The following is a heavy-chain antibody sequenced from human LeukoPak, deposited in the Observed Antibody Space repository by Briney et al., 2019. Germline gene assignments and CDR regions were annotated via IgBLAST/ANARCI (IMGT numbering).Heavy chain of an antibody. V-gene: IGHV1-3*01. CDR2: INAGNGNT. J-gene: IGHJ4*02. Sequence: ASVKVSCKASGGTFSSYAISWVRQAPGQRLEWMGWINAGNGNTKYSQRFQGRVTITRDTSASTAYMELSSLRSEDTAVYYCAREMATISYYFDYWGQGTLVTVSS. CDR1: GGTFSSYA. CDR3: AREMATISYYFDY. D-gene: IGHD5-24*01.